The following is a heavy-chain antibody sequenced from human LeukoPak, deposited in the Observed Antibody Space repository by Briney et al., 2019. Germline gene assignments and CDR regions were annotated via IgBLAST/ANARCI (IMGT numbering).Heavy chain of an antibody. CDR3: ARRGYDYSIDY. Sequence: PSETLSLTCAVSGYSISSGYYWGWIRQPPGKGLGGIGIIYHSGSTYYNPSLKSRVTISVDTSKNQFSLKLSSVTAADTAVYYCARRGYDYSIDYWGQGTLVTVSS. D-gene: IGHD5-12*01. CDR2: IYHSGST. V-gene: IGHV4-38-2*01. CDR1: GYSISSGYY. J-gene: IGHJ4*02.